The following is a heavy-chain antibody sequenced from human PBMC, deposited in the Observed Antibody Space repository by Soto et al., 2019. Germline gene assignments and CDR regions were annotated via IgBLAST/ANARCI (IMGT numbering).Heavy chain of an antibody. Sequence: SETLSLTCTVSGGSISTYYWNWIRQPPGKGPEWIGFIYSSGSTNYNPSLKSRVTISIDTSKNQFSLKLNSVTAADTAVYFCARETQLHWFDRWGQGTLVTVSS. V-gene: IGHV4-59*01. CDR3: ARETQLHWFDR. D-gene: IGHD3-10*01. J-gene: IGHJ5*02. CDR2: IYSSGST. CDR1: GGSISTYY.